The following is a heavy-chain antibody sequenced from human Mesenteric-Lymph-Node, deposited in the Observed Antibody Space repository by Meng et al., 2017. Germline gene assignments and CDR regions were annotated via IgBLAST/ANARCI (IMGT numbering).Heavy chain of an antibody. CDR1: GYTFTGYY. CDR2: INLNSGGT. Sequence: QVQLVQSGAEVKKPGASVKVSCKASGYTFTGYYIHWVRQAPGQGLEWMGRINLNSGGTSYAQKFQGRVTMTWDTSISAAQMELSSLRSDDTAVYYCAAFYYESSGYFRADYWGQGILVTVSS. V-gene: IGHV1-2*06. D-gene: IGHD3-22*01. J-gene: IGHJ4*02. CDR3: AAFYYESSGYFRADY.